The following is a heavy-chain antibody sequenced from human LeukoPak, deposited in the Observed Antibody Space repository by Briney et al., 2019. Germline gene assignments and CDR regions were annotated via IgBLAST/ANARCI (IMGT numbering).Heavy chain of an antibody. J-gene: IGHJ1*01. D-gene: IGHD6-19*01. V-gene: IGHV1-2*02. Sequence: SVKVSCKASGYTFTGYYMHWVRQAPGQGLEWMGWINPNSGGTNYAQKFQGRVTMTRDTSISTAYMELSRLRSDDTAVYYCARGRAGPAEYFQHWGQGTLVTVSS. CDR1: GYTFTGYY. CDR2: INPNSGGT. CDR3: ARGRAGPAEYFQH.